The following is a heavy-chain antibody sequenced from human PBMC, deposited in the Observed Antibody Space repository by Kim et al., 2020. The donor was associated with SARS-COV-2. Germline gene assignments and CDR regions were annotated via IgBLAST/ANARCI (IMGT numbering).Heavy chain of an antibody. V-gene: IGHV3-30*18. D-gene: IGHD3-10*01. CDR2: ISYEGSKK. CDR3: AKPSVLLWFGEGRGYFDF. Sequence: GGSLRLSCAASGFNFNNFGLHWVRQAPGKGLEWVAVISYEGSKKFYADSVKGRFTISRDKNTVYLQLNSLTSEDTAVYFCAKPSVLLWFGEGRGYFDFWGQGAVVTVSS. J-gene: IGHJ4*02. CDR1: GFNFNNFG.